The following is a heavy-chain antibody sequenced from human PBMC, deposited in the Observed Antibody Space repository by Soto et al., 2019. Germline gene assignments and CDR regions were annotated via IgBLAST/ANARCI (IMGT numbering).Heavy chain of an antibody. V-gene: IGHV3-30*03. J-gene: IGHJ6*04. Sequence: GGSLRLSCAASGFTFSSYGMHWVRQAPGKGLEWVAVISYDGSNKYYADSVKGRFTISRDNSKNTLYLQMNSLRAEDTAVYYCAVIYPYYDFWSGYSDVWGKGTTVTVSS. CDR3: AVIYPYYDFWSGYSDV. CDR1: GFTFSSYG. CDR2: ISYDGSNK. D-gene: IGHD3-3*01.